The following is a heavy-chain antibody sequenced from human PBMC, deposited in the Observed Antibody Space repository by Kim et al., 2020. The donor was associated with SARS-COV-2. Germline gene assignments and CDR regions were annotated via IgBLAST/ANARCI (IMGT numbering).Heavy chain of an antibody. J-gene: IGHJ4*02. CDR2: ISYDGSNK. CDR3: ARGAVDSSGYYSVGYFDY. D-gene: IGHD3-22*01. V-gene: IGHV3-30*04. CDR1: GFTFSSYA. Sequence: GGSLRLSCAASGFTFSSYAMHWVRQAPGKGLEWVAVISYDGSNKYYADSVKGRFTISRDNSKNTLYLQMNSLRAEDTAVYYCARGAVDSSGYYSVGYFDYWGQGTLVTVSS.